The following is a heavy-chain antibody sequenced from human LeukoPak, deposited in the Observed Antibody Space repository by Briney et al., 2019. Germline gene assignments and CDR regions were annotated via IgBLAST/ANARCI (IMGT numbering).Heavy chain of an antibody. Sequence: GGSLRLSCAASGFTFSYSAMSWVRQAPGKGLEWVSAISGSGATTSYADSVQGRFTVSRDNSKNTLYLQMNNLGPEDTARYYCAKGSATMIVVIWEDWGQGTLVAVSS. CDR1: GFTFSYSA. CDR2: ISGSGATT. CDR3: AKGSATMIVVIWED. J-gene: IGHJ4*02. D-gene: IGHD3-22*01. V-gene: IGHV3-23*01.